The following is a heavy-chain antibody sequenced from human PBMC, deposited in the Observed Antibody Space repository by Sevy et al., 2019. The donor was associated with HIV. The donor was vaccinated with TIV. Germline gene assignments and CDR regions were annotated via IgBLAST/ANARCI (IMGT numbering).Heavy chain of an antibody. D-gene: IGHD2-8*01. J-gene: IGHJ4*02. CDR3: AREGCTRPHDH. CDR2: LSFGCGRI. CDR1: GFNFNIYS. V-gene: IGHV3-23*01. Sequence: GGSLRLSCVASGFNFNIYSMSWVRQAPGKGLEWVSTLSFGCGRINHADSVQGRFTMSRDDSKKTVYLEMNSLRAEDTGVDYCAREGCTRPHDHWGQGTLVTVSS.